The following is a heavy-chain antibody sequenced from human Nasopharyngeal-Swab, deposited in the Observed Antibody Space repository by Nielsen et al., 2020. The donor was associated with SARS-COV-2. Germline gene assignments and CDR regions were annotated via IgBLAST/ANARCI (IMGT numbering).Heavy chain of an antibody. CDR2: IYYSGST. V-gene: IGHV4-39*01. J-gene: IGHJ4*02. CDR1: GGSISSSSYY. Sequence: SETLSLTCTVSGGSISSSSYYWGWIRQPPGKGLEWIGSIYYSGSTYYNPSLKSRVTISVDTSKNQFSLKLSSVTAADTAVCYCARRGYGSGSSKYYFDYWGQGTLVTVSS. CDR3: ARRGYGSGSSKYYFDY. D-gene: IGHD3-10*01.